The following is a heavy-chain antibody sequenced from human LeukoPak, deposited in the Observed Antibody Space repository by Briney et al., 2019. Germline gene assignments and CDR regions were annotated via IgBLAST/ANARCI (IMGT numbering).Heavy chain of an antibody. Sequence: GGSLRLSCAVSGFTFGNYGMHWVRQAPGKGLEWVAFIRYDGSNKYYADSVKGRFTISRDNSKNTLYLQMNSLRAEDTAVYYCARDSDSSGYYLDAFDIWGQGTMVTVSS. CDR3: ARDSDSSGYYLDAFDI. CDR1: GFTFGNYG. D-gene: IGHD3-22*01. CDR2: IRYDGSNK. J-gene: IGHJ3*02. V-gene: IGHV3-30*02.